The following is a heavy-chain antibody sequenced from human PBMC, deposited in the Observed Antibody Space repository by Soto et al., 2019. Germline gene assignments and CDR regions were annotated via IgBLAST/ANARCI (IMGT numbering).Heavy chain of an antibody. CDR3: ARDGAGGVVDY. D-gene: IGHD3-16*01. CDR2: ISYDGSNK. J-gene: IGHJ4*02. Sequence: QVQLVESGGGVVQPGRSLRLSCAASGFTFSSYAMHWVRQAPGKGLEWVAVISYDGSNKYYADSVKGRFTISRDNSKNTLYLQMNSLRAEDTAVYYCARDGAGGVVDYWGQGTLVTVSS. V-gene: IGHV3-30-3*01. CDR1: GFTFSSYA.